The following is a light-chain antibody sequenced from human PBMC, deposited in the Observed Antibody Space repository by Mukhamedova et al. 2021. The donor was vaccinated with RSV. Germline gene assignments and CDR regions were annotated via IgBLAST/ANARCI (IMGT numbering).Light chain of an antibody. CDR3: QQSSNVPFT. V-gene: IGKV1-39*01. J-gene: IGKJ3*01. CDR2: EAS. Sequence: WYQRRVHGKAPKLVIYEASNLESGVPSRFSGSGSGTVFTLTINSLQPEDFAIYYCQQSSNVPFTFGPGTKLD.